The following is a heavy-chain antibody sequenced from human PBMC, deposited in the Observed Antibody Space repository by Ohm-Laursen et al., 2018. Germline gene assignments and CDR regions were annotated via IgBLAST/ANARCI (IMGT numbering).Heavy chain of an antibody. CDR2: IKSKSDGGTT. J-gene: IGHJ4*02. Sequence: SLRLSCSASGFTFSNYWMSWVRQAPGKGPEWVGRIKSKSDGGTTDYIAPVKGRFSISRDDSKNTLYMQMDSLKTEDTAVYYCATARNGYFDWGQGTLVTVSS. D-gene: IGHD3-3*01. CDR3: ATARNGYFD. CDR1: GFTFSNYW. V-gene: IGHV3-15*01.